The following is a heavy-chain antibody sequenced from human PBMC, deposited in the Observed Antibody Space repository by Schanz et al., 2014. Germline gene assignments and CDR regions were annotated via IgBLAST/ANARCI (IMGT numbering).Heavy chain of an antibody. J-gene: IGHJ3*02. V-gene: IGHV3-48*04. CDR3: ARVALPGYSSPRDAFDI. CDR2: ITYNGGTI. Sequence: PGGSLRLSCAASGITFSSHSFNWVRQAPGKRLEWISYITYNGGTIYYADSVKGRFTISRDNAKNSLYLQMNGLRAEDTAVYYCARVALPGYSSPRDAFDIWGQGTMVTVSS. D-gene: IGHD5-18*01. CDR1: GITFSSHS.